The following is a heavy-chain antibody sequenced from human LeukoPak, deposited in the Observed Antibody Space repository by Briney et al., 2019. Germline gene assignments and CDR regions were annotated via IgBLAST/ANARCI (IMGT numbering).Heavy chain of an antibody. CDR1: DYSITSGFY. CDR3: ARHEAEMATILGNY. Sequence: PSETLSLTXAVSDYSITSGFYWGWIRQPPGKGLEWVGGIYHSESTFYNPSLKSRVTMSVDTSKNQFSLRLSSLTAADTAVYYCARHEAEMATILGNYWGQGILVTVSS. J-gene: IGHJ4*02. V-gene: IGHV4-38-2*01. CDR2: IYHSEST. D-gene: IGHD5-24*01.